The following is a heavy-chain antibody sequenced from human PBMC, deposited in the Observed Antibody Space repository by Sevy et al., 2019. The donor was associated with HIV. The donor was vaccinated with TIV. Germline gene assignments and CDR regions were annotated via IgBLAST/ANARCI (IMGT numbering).Heavy chain of an antibody. CDR2: IYDSASA. J-gene: IGHJ4*02. D-gene: IGHD3-3*01. V-gene: IGHV4-4*07. CDR3: ARDRVTIFGVSIDYYFDY. Sequence: SETLSLTCSVSGDSISSYYWSWIRQPAGKGLEWIGRIYDSASATYEPSLKSRVTMSLDTSKNQFYLKLNSVTAADTAVYYCARDRVTIFGVSIDYYFDYWGQGTLVTVSS. CDR1: GDSISSYY.